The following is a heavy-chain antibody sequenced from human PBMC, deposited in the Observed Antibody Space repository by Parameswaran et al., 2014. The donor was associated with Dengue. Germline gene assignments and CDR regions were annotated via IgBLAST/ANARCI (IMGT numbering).Heavy chain of an antibody. CDR3: ARISRDRRSWSADY. Sequence: ARWIRQPPGKALEWLAHIFSNDETSYSASLRSRLTISKDTSKSQVVLTMTNMDPVDTATYYCARISRDRRSWSADYWGQGTLVTVSS. J-gene: IGHJ4*02. CDR2: IFSNDET. V-gene: IGHV2-26*01. D-gene: IGHD2-15*01.